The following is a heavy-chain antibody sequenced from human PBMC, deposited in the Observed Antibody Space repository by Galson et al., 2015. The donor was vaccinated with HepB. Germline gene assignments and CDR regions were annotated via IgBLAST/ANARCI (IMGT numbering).Heavy chain of an antibody. CDR3: ARDSTDYSNYRLFDY. Sequence: SVKVSCKASGYTFTSYAMNWVRQAPGQGLEWMGWIDPNSGGTNYAQKFQGRVTMTRDTSISTAYMELSRLRSDDTAVYYCARDSTDYSNYRLFDYWGQGTLVTVSS. CDR2: IDPNSGGT. D-gene: IGHD4-11*01. V-gene: IGHV1-2*02. J-gene: IGHJ4*02. CDR1: GYTFTSYA.